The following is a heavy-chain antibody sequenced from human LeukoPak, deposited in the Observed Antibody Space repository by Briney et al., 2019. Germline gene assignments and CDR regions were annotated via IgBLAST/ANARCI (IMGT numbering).Heavy chain of an antibody. CDR3: ARALYYYYYMDV. V-gene: IGHV4-34*01. CDR1: GGSFSGYY. J-gene: IGHJ6*03. CDR2: MYYSGST. Sequence: SETLSLTCAVYGGSFSGYYWSWIRQPPGKGLEWIGSMYYSGSTYYNPSLKSRVTISVDTSKNQFSLKLSSVTAADTAVYYCARALYYYYYMDVWGKGTTVTISS.